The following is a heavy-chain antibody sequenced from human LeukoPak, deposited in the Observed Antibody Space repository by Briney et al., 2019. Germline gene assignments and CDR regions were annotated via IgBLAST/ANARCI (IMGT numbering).Heavy chain of an antibody. CDR1: GFSISPTN. Sequence: GGSLRLSCAVSGFSISPTNMHWVRQAPGKGLEWVAVISPDGTYKDYVESVKGRFSISRDNFKSTVYVQMNSLRPEDTAVYYCTQFDYWGQGTLVIVPS. J-gene: IGHJ4*02. CDR2: ISPDGTYK. V-gene: IGHV3-30*18. CDR3: TQFDY.